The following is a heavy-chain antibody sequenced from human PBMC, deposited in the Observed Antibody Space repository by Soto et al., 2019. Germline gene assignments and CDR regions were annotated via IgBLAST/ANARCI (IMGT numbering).Heavy chain of an antibody. D-gene: IGHD6-19*01. CDR3: ASGYSSGPDY. V-gene: IGHV3-74*01. J-gene: IGHJ4*02. CDR2: INSDGGTT. Sequence: EVQLVESGGGLVQPGGSLRLSCAASGFTFSNHWMHWVRQAPGKGLEWVSRINSDGGTTTYADSVKGRFTIFRHNAKNTLYLQLNSLRAEDTALYYCASGYSSGPDYWGQGTLVTVSS. CDR1: GFTFSNHW.